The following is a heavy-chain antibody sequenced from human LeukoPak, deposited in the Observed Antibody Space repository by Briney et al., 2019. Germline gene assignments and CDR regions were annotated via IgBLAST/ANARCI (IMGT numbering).Heavy chain of an antibody. Sequence: GGSLRLSCAASGFTFSSYSMNWVRQAPGKGLEWVSSISSSSSYIYYADSVKGRFTISRDNAKNSLYLQMNSLRAEDTAVYYCARDGPSLLGGMDVWGKGTTVTVSS. J-gene: IGHJ6*04. CDR1: GFTFSSYS. CDR2: ISSSSSYI. CDR3: ARDGPSLLGGMDV. V-gene: IGHV3-21*01.